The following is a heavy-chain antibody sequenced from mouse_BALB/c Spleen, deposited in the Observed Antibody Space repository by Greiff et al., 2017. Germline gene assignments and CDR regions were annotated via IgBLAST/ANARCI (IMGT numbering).Heavy chain of an antibody. J-gene: IGHJ4*01. D-gene: IGHD2-3*01. CDR2: IRAGGST. Sequence: QVQLMESGPGLVAPSQSLSITCTVSGFSLTSYDVHWVRQPPGKGLVWLGVIRAGGSTNYNSALMSRLSTSKDNSKSQVFLKMYSLQTDDTAMYYCARDDDEAMDYWGQGTSVTVSS. CDR3: ARDDDEAMDY. V-gene: IGHV2-9*02. CDR1: GFSLTSYD.